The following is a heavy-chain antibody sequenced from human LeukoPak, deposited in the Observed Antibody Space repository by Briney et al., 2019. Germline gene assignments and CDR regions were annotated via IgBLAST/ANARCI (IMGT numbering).Heavy chain of an antibody. D-gene: IGHD1-1*01. CDR1: GFTFSSYA. CDR2: INKDGSEE. Sequence: GGSLRLSCAASGFTFSSYAMSWVRQAPGKGPEWVASINKDGSEEYYADSVKGRFTVSRDNAKNSLFLQTNNLRVEDTAIYYCATYDNWVAGDVWGQGTTVSVSS. J-gene: IGHJ6*02. V-gene: IGHV3-7*01. CDR3: ATYDNWVAGDV.